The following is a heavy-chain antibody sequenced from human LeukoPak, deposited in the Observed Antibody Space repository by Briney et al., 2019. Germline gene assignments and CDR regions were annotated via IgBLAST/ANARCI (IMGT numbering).Heavy chain of an antibody. V-gene: IGHV3-66*01. J-gene: IGHJ4*02. D-gene: IGHD3-22*01. CDR3: ARDFKQDSSGYTAPY. CDR1: GFTVSSNY. CDR2: IYSGGST. Sequence: PGGSLRLSCAASGFTVSSNYMSWVRQAPGKGLEWVSVIYSGGSTYYADSVKGRFTISRDNSKNTLYLQMNSLRAEDTAVYYCARDFKQDSSGYTAPYWGQGTLVTVSS.